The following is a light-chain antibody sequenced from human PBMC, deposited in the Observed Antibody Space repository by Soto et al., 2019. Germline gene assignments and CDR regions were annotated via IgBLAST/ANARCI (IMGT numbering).Light chain of an antibody. CDR2: SND. J-gene: IGLJ3*02. Sequence: QSVLTQPPSASGTPGQRVTISCSGGRFKMASNTVHWYQQLPGMAPKLLIYSNDERPSGVPDRFSGSKSGTSASLAISSLQSDDEADYYCATWDESLNGPVFGGGTKLTVL. CDR3: ATWDESLNGPV. V-gene: IGLV1-44*01. CDR1: RFKMASNT.